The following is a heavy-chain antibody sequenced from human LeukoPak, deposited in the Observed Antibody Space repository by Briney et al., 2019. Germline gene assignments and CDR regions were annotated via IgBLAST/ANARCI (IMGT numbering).Heavy chain of an antibody. CDR2: INAGNGNT. CDR1: GYTFTSYA. D-gene: IGHD5-18*01. J-gene: IGHJ4*02. V-gene: IGHV1-3*01. CDR3: ARDVRGIQLWLNY. Sequence: ASVKVSCEASGYTFTSYAMHWVRQAPGQRLEWMGWINAGNGNTKYSQKFQGRVTITRDTSASTAYMELSSLRSEDTAVYYCARDVRGIQLWLNYWGQGTLVTVSS.